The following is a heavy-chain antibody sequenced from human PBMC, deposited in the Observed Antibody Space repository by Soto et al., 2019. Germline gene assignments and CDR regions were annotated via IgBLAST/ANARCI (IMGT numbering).Heavy chain of an antibody. J-gene: IGHJ3*02. CDR2: ISSSSSYI. CDR1: GFTFSSYS. CDR3: ARALNSGYDGDAFDI. Sequence: GGSLRLSCAASGFTFSSYSMNWVRQAPGKGLEWVSSISSSSSYIYYADSVKGRFTISRDNAKNSLYLQMNSLRAEDTAVYYWARALNSGYDGDAFDIWGQGTMVTVSS. D-gene: IGHD5-12*01. V-gene: IGHV3-21*01.